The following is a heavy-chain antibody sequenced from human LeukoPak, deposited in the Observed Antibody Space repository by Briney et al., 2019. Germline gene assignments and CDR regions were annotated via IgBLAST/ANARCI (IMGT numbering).Heavy chain of an antibody. V-gene: IGHV4-4*07. Sequence: SETLSLTCTVSGGSFSTYYWSWIRQPAGKGLEWIGRIYISGSTNYNPSLKSRVTMSVDTSKNQFSLKLSSVTAADTAVYYCAKDLMRDRWFGESWGQGTLVSVSS. CDR2: IYISGST. CDR1: GGSFSTYY. D-gene: IGHD3-10*01. J-gene: IGHJ5*02. CDR3: AKDLMRDRWFGES.